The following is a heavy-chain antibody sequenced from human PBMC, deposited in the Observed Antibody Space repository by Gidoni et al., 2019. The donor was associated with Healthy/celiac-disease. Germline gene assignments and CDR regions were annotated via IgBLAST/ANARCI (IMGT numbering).Heavy chain of an antibody. Sequence: QVQLVASGGGVVQPGRSLRLSCAASGFPFSSYGMHWVRQAPGKGLEWVAVISYDGSNKYYADSVKGRFTISRDNSKNTLYLQMNSLRAEDTAVYYCAKEWINAFDIWGQGTMVTVSS. J-gene: IGHJ3*02. CDR3: AKEWINAFDI. V-gene: IGHV3-30*18. D-gene: IGHD2-2*03. CDR2: ISYDGSNK. CDR1: GFPFSSYG.